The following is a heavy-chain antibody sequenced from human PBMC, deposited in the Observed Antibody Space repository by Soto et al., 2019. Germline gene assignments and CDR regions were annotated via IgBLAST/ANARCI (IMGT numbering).Heavy chain of an antibody. V-gene: IGHV3-11*06. CDR3: ARDRGGGSIFGGHYGMDV. D-gene: IGHD3-3*01. J-gene: IGHJ6*02. Sequence: QVQLVESGGGLVRPGGSLRLSCAASGFTFSDHYMSWIRQAPGKGLEWVSYISSSSSSTDYADSVKGRFTISRDNAKNSLYLQMSSLRAEDTAVYYCARDRGGGSIFGGHYGMDVWGQGTTVTVSS. CDR2: ISSSSSST. CDR1: GFTFSDHY.